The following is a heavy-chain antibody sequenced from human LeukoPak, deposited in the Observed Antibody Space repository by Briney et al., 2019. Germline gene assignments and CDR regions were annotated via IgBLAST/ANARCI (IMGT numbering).Heavy chain of an antibody. D-gene: IGHD3-22*01. CDR3: ARETAYYYDSTPHGAFDI. Sequence: ASVKVSCKASGYTFTGYYMHWVRQAPGQGLEWMGWINPNSGGTNYAQKFQGRVTMTRDTPISTAYMELSRLRSDDTAVYYCARETAYYYDSTPHGAFDIWGQGTMVTVSS. V-gene: IGHV1-2*02. CDR1: GYTFTGYY. CDR2: INPNSGGT. J-gene: IGHJ3*02.